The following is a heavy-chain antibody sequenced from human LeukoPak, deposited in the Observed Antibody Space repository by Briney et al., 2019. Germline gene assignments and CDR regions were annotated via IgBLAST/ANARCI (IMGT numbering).Heavy chain of an antibody. CDR2: IWYDGSNK. J-gene: IGHJ4*02. CDR1: GITVSSKY. V-gene: IGHV3-30*02. D-gene: IGHD2-2*01. CDR3: AKDPCSSTSCSRFDY. Sequence: GGSLRLSCAASGITVSSKYMSWVRQAPGKGLEWVAVIWYDGSNKYYADSVKGRFTISRDNSKNTLYLQVNSLRAEDTAVYYCAKDPCSSTSCSRFDYWGQGTLVTVSS.